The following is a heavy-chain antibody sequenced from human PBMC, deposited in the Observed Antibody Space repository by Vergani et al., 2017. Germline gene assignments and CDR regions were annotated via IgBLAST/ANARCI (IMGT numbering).Heavy chain of an antibody. CDR1: GLPVYGFAFNTYA. J-gene: IGHJ1*01. CDR3: AQYANCVPRLPVF. Sequence: RLVQSGGGLAHPGGSLRLSCAASGLPVYGFAFNTYAMIWVRQAPGKGLEWVSGISATGDENTYYADSVKGRFTISRDNSKSTLFLKMNGLTSEDASIYSCAQYANCVPRLPVFWGQGTMVAVSS. V-gene: IGHV3-23*04. D-gene: IGHD2-8*01. CDR2: ISATGDENT.